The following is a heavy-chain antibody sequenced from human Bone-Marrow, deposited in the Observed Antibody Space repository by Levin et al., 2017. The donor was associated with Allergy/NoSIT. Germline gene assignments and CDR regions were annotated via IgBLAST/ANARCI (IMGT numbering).Heavy chain of an antibody. D-gene: IGHD6-19*01. CDR3: AREFGASGWYSVDY. CDR1: GFTFNNYA. Sequence: WASVKVSCAGSGFTFNNYAMDWVRQAPGEGLKWVSAITRDGDRTYYADSVKGRFTISRDNSKNTVYLQMSSLRAEDTAVYYCAREFGASGWYSVDYWGQGTLVTVSS. V-gene: IGHV3-23*01. CDR2: ITRDGDRT. J-gene: IGHJ4*02.